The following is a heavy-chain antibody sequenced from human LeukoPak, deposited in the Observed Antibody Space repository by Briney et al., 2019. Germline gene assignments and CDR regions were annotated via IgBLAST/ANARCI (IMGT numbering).Heavy chain of an antibody. J-gene: IGHJ4*02. CDR1: GFTFSSHS. D-gene: IGHD3-22*01. Sequence: GGSLRLSCAASGFTFSSHSMNWVRQAPGKGLEWVSYISSSSSTIYYADSVKGRFTISRDNAKNSLYLQTNSLRAEDTAVYYCARGAYYYEDWGQGTLVTVSP. CDR3: ARGAYYYED. V-gene: IGHV3-48*01. CDR2: ISSSSSTI.